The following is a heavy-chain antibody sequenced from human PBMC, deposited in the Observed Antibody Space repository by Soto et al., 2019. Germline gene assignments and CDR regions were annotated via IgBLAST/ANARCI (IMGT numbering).Heavy chain of an antibody. J-gene: IGHJ4*02. Sequence: SETLSLTCTVSGGSISSYYWSWIRQPPGKGLEWIGYIYYSGSTNYNPSLKSRVTISVDTSKNQFSLKLSSVTAADTAVYYCARELVKYGDYSFDYWGQGTLVTVSS. CDR2: IYYSGST. V-gene: IGHV4-59*08. CDR3: ARELVKYGDYSFDY. D-gene: IGHD4-17*01. CDR1: GGSISSYY.